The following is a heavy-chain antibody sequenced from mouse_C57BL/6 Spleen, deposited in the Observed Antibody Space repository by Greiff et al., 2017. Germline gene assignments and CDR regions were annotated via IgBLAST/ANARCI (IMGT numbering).Heavy chain of an antibody. CDR2: ISNGGGST. CDR1: GFTFSDYY. Sequence: EVMLVESGGGLVQPGGSLKLSCAASGFTFSDYYMYWVRQTPEKRLEWVAYISNGGGSTYYPDTVKGRFTISRDNAKNTLYLQMSRLKSEDTAMYYCAREGLRGYFDVWGTGTTGTVSS. CDR3: AREGLRGYFDV. D-gene: IGHD2-4*01. V-gene: IGHV5-12*01. J-gene: IGHJ1*03.